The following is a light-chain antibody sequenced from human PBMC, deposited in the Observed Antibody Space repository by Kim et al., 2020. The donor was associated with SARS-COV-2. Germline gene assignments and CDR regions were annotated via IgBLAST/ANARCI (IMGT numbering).Light chain of an antibody. CDR2: EDN. J-gene: IGLJ1*01. CDR1: SGSIARNY. V-gene: IGLV6-57*03. CDR3: QSYDSSNRV. Sequence: GKTVTISCTRSSGSIARNYVQWYQQRPGSAPTTVIYEDNQRPSGVPDRFSGSIDSSSNSASLTISGLKTEDEADYYCQSYDSSNRVFGTGTKVTVL.